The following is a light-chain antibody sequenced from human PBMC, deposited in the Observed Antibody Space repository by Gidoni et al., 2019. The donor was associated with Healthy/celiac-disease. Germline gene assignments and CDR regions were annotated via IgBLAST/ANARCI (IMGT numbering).Light chain of an antibody. CDR3: QQSYSTPQNT. Sequence: DIQMTPSPPSLSASVGDRVTITCRASQGISSYLNWYQQKPGKAPKLLIYAASSLQSGVPSRFSGSGSGTDFTLTISSLQPEDFATYYCQQSYSTPQNTFGQGTKLEIK. J-gene: IGKJ2*01. CDR1: QGISSY. V-gene: IGKV1-39*01. CDR2: AAS.